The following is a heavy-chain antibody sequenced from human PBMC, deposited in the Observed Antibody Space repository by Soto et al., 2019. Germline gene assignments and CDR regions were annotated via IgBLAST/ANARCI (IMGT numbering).Heavy chain of an antibody. CDR1: GGSFSKSSYY. CDR3: ARDKRTRYCSGGSCLGLDY. J-gene: IGHJ4*02. D-gene: IGHD2-15*01. V-gene: IGHV4-39*07. CDR2: VHYSGRT. Sequence: SETLSLTCTVSGGSFSKSSYYWGWIRQPPGKGLEWIGNVHYSGRTNYNPSLKSRVTISVDTSKNQFSLKLSSVTAADTAVYYCARDKRTRYCSGGSCLGLDYWGQGTLVTVSS.